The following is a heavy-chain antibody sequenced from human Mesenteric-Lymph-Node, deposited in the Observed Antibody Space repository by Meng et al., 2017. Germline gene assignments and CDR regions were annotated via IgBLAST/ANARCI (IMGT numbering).Heavy chain of an antibody. CDR3: ARRGGSLNYFDF. D-gene: IGHD1-26*01. Sequence: KVSCKGSGYSFTTYWIGWVRQMPGKGLEWMGIIYPGDSNTRYSPSFEGQVTISADKSISTAYLQWSSLKASDTATYYCARRGGSLNYFDFWGQGTLVTVSS. V-gene: IGHV5-51*01. CDR2: IYPGDSNT. CDR1: GYSFTTYW. J-gene: IGHJ4*02.